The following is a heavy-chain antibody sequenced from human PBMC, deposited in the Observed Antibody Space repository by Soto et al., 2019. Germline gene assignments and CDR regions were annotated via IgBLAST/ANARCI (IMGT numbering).Heavy chain of an antibody. D-gene: IGHD2-2*01. CDR3: ARDRSMVVVVPGY. CDR1: GFTFRVYA. J-gene: IGHJ4*02. V-gene: IGHV3-30-3*01. Sequence: QVHLVESGGGVAQLGRSRRLSCPPSGFTFRVYAMHWFRQAPGKGLEWVALISHDGANNYYADSVKGRFTISRDNSKNMVYLQINSLRVDDTAVYYCARDRSMVVVVPGYWGQGTLVTVSS. CDR2: ISHDGANN.